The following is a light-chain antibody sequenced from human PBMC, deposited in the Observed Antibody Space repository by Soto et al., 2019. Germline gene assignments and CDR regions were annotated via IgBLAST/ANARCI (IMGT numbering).Light chain of an antibody. Sequence: EIVMAQSPATLSVSPVERATLSCRASQSISSKLAWYQQKPGQAPRLLIYGASTRATGIPVRFSGSGSGTEFTLTITSLQSEDFAIYYCQEYNNWRPITFGGGTKVDIK. CDR2: GAS. CDR1: QSISSK. J-gene: IGKJ4*01. V-gene: IGKV3-15*01. CDR3: QEYNNWRPIT.